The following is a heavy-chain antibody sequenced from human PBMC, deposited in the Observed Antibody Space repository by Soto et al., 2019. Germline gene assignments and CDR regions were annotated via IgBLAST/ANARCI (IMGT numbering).Heavy chain of an antibody. D-gene: IGHD6-13*01. CDR1: GDSISRGFHY. CDR2: IYYSGST. Sequence: QVQLQEAGPGLVKPSQTLSLTCSVSGDSISRGFHYWSWIRQPPGKGLEWIGHIYYSGSTFYNPSLKSRVANSVDPAKDQFSLKLNSITAADPAVYYCARYSSSPNWFDPWGQGTLVTVSS. CDR3: ARYSSSPNWFDP. V-gene: IGHV4-30-4*01. J-gene: IGHJ5*02.